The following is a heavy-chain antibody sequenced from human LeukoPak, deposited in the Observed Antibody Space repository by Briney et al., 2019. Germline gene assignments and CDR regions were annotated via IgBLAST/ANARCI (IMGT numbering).Heavy chain of an antibody. J-gene: IGHJ6*03. CDR1: GYTFTGCY. V-gene: IGHV1-2*02. CDR3: ARAEVFTTAGGRGRPYYYYYYMDV. CDR2: INPNSGGT. Sequence: GASVKVSCKASGYTFTGCYMHWVRQAPGQGLEWMGWINPNSGGTNYAQKFQGRVTMTRDTSISTAYMELSRLRSDDTAVYYCARAEVFTTAGGRGRPYYYYYYMDVWGKGTTVTISS. D-gene: IGHD2-8*02.